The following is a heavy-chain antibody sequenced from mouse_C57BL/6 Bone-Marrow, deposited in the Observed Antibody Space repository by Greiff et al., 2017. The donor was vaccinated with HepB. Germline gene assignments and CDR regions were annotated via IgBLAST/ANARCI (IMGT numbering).Heavy chain of an antibody. Sequence: EVKLMESGGGLVQPGGSLKLSCAASGFTFSDYYMYWVRQTPEKRLEWVAYISNGGGSTYYPDTVKGRFTISRDNAKNTLYLQMSRLKSEDTAMYYCARRDYSNYQFAYWGQGTLVTVSA. CDR1: GFTFSDYY. D-gene: IGHD2-5*01. CDR2: ISNGGGST. CDR3: ARRDYSNYQFAY. J-gene: IGHJ3*01. V-gene: IGHV5-12*01.